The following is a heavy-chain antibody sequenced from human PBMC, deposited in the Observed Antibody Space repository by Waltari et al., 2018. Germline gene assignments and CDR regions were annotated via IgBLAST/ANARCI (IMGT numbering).Heavy chain of an antibody. D-gene: IGHD6-13*01. J-gene: IGHJ5*02. CDR1: GFTFTSHW. CDR2: MNSDGSNT. V-gene: IGHV3-74*01. Sequence: EVQLVESVGNLVQPGGSLRLSCQASGFTFTSHWVHWVRQAPGKGLGWVSRMNSDGSNTRYADSVKGRLTISRDNAKNTLYLEMNSLRAEDTAVYFCAGGPQSGASSAWYGWFDPWGQGTLVTVSS. CDR3: AGGPQSGASSAWYGWFDP.